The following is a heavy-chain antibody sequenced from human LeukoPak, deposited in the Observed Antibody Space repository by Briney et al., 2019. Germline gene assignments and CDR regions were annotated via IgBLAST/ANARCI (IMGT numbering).Heavy chain of an antibody. CDR2: IYYSGST. CDR1: GGSISSYY. CDR3: ARYVWGSYPTFEDY. V-gene: IGHV4-59*01. J-gene: IGHJ4*02. Sequence: SETLSLTCTVSGGSISSYYWSWIRQPPGKGLEWIGYIYYSGSTNYNPSLKSRVTISVDTSKKQLSLKLSSVTAADTAVYFCARYVWGSYPTFEDYWGQGTLVTVSS. D-gene: IGHD3-16*02.